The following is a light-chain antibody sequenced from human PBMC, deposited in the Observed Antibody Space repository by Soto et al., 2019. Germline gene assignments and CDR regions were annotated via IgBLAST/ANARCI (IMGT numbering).Light chain of an antibody. CDR1: QGIRND. CDR2: AAV. Sequence: DIQMTQSPSSLSASVGDTVTITCRASQGIRNDLAWYQQRPGKAPYRLIYAAVSLQSGVPSRFSGSGSGTEFTLTISSLQPGEFATYYSLQHSSYPCTFGQGTKLEIK. CDR3: LQHSSYPCT. J-gene: IGKJ2*02. V-gene: IGKV1-17*01.